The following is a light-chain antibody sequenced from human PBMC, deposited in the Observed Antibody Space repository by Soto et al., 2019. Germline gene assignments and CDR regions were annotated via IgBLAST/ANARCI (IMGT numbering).Light chain of an antibody. Sequence: EVVLTQSPATLSLSPGERATLSCRASQTISSYLAWYQQKPGQAPRLLIYAASKRATGIPVRFSGSGSGTDFTLTISSLEPEDFAVYYCQQYNNWPPHTFGQGTKLEIK. CDR3: QQYNNWPPHT. CDR1: QTISSY. V-gene: IGKV3-11*01. J-gene: IGKJ2*01. CDR2: AAS.